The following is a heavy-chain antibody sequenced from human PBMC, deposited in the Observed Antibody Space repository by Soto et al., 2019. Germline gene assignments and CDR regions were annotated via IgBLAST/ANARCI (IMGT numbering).Heavy chain of an antibody. CDR1: GYTFTSYG. CDR2: ISAYNGNT. Sequence: GASVKVSCKASGYTFTSYGISWVRQAPGQGLEWMGWISAYNGNTNYAQKLQGRVTMTTDTSTSTAYMELRSLRSDDTAVYYCAGVWGYDFWSGPAPYYMDVWGKGTTVTVSS. J-gene: IGHJ6*03. V-gene: IGHV1-18*01. CDR3: AGVWGYDFWSGPAPYYMDV. D-gene: IGHD3-3*01.